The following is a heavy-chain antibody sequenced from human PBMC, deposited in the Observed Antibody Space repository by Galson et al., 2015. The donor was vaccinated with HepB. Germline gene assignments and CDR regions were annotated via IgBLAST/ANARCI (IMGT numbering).Heavy chain of an antibody. V-gene: IGHV3-30*18. CDR1: GFTFSSYG. J-gene: IGHJ6*02. Sequence: SLRLSCAASGFTFSSYGMHWVRQAPGKGLEWVAVISYDGSNKYFADSVNGRFTISRDNSKNTLYLQMSSLRAEDSAVYYCAKDKAPVVCSSTNCQAARYGMDVWGQGTTVTVSS. CDR2: ISYDGSNK. D-gene: IGHD2-2*01. CDR3: AKDKAPVVCSSTNCQAARYGMDV.